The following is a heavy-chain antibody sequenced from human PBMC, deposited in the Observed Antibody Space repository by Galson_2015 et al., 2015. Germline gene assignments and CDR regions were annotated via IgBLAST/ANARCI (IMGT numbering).Heavy chain of an antibody. CDR1: GGSISSGSYY. CDR3: ASRGAYYDYVWGSTSRDY. CDR2: IYTSGST. J-gene: IGHJ4*02. Sequence: TLCLTCAVSGGSISSGSYYWSWIRQPAGKGLEWIGRIYTSGSTNYNPSLKSRVTISVDTSKNQFSLKLSSVTAADTAVYYCASRGAYYDYVWGSTSRDYWGQGTLVTVSS. D-gene: IGHD3-16*01. V-gene: IGHV4-61*02.